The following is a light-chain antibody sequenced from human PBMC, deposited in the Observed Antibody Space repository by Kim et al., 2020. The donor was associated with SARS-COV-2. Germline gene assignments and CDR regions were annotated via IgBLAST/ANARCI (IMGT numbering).Light chain of an antibody. Sequence: QSVLTQPPSVSGSPGQSVTISCTGASGDISTYNRVSWYRQSPGSAPTLIIYEVNNRPSGVPDRFSGSKSGNTASLTISGLQAEDEADYHCSSYTSRHTLVFGGGTQLTVL. V-gene: IGLV2-18*02. CDR1: SGDISTYNR. CDR3: SSYTSRHTLV. CDR2: EVN. J-gene: IGLJ2*01.